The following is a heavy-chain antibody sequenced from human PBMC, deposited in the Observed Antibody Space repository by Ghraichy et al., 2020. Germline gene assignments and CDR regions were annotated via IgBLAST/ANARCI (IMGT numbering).Heavy chain of an antibody. V-gene: IGHV3-73*01. CDR2: IRSKANSYAP. D-gene: IGHD5-18*01. Sequence: VVRIRSKANSYAPAYAASVKGRFAISRDDSKNTAYLQMNSLKTEDTAVYYCTRQIRDTHDYWGQGTLV. J-gene: IGHJ4*02. CDR3: TRQIRDTHDY.